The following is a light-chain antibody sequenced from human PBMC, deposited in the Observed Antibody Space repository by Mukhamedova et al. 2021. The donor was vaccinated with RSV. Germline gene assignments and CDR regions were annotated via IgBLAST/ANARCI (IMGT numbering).Light chain of an antibody. J-gene: IGLJ1*01. CDR3: NSYTTSSSTPFV. V-gene: IGLV2-14*01. CDR2: EVT. Sequence: PKLMISEVTKRPSGVSNRFSGSKSGNTASLPISGLQAEDEADYYCNSYTTSSSTPFVFGTGTKVTVL.